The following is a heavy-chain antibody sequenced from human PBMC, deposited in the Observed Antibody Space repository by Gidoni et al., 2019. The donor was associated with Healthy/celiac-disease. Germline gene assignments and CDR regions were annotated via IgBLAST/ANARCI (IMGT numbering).Heavy chain of an antibody. Sequence: QITFKESGPTLVKPTQTLTLTCTFSGFSPSTSGVGVGWIRQPPGKALEWLALIYWDDDKRYSPSLKSRLTITKDTSKNQVVLTMTNMDPVDTATYYCAHLIAAHPEGVRVVDYWGQGTLVTVSS. CDR3: AHLIAAHPEGVRVVDY. V-gene: IGHV2-5*02. J-gene: IGHJ4*02. CDR1: GFSPSTSGVG. CDR2: IYWDDDK. D-gene: IGHD6-6*01.